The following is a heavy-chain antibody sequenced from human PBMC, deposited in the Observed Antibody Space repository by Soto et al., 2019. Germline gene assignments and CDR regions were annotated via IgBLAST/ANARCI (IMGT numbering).Heavy chain of an antibody. CDR3: ARRVGVTIFGVVIDYYYYMDV. Sequence: SETLSLTCTVSGGSISSYYWSWIRQPPGKGLEWIGYIYYSGSTNYNPSLKSRVTISVDTSKNQFSLKLSSVTAADTAVYYCARRVGVTIFGVVIDYYYYMDVWGKGTTVTVSS. CDR2: IYYSGST. V-gene: IGHV4-59*08. J-gene: IGHJ6*03. CDR1: GGSISSYY. D-gene: IGHD3-3*01.